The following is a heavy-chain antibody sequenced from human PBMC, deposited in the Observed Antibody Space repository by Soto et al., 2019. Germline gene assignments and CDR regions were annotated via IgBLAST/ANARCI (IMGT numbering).Heavy chain of an antibody. CDR3: AGDDTDSSGWSKFDP. CDR1: GGTFSSYA. V-gene: IGHV1-69*13. J-gene: IGHJ5*02. D-gene: IGHD6-19*01. CDR2: IIPIFGTA. Sequence: SVKVSCKASGGTFSSYAISWVRQAPGQGLEWMGGIIPIFGTANYAQKFQGRVTITADESTSTAYMELSSLRSEDTAVYYCAGDDTDSSGWSKFDPWGQGTLVTVSS.